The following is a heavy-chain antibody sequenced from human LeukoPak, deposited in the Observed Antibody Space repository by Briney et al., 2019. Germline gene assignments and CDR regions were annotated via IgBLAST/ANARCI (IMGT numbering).Heavy chain of an antibody. V-gene: IGHV4-34*01. J-gene: IGHJ4*02. CDR3: ARVDCSGGSCYYDY. CDR1: GGSFSGYY. CDR2: INHSGST. Sequence: SETLSLTCAVYGGSFSGYYWSWIRQPPGKGLEWIGEINHSGSTNYNPSLKSRVTISVDTSKNQFSLKLGSVTAADTAVYYCARVDCSGGSCYYDYWGQGTLVTVSS. D-gene: IGHD2-15*01.